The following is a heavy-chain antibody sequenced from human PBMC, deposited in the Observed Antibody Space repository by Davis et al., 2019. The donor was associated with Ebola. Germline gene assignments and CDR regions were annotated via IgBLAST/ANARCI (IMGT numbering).Heavy chain of an antibody. D-gene: IGHD1-1*01. CDR1: GYTFTSYG. Sequence: AASVKVSCKAFGYTFTSYGITWVRQAPGQGLEWMGWINPHNGNTNYAQNVQGRVTMTTDTSTSTAYMEVGILRSDDTAVYYCARAQFPTTSDHWGQGTLVTVSS. CDR2: INPHNGNT. J-gene: IGHJ4*02. CDR3: ARAQFPTTSDH. V-gene: IGHV1-18*04.